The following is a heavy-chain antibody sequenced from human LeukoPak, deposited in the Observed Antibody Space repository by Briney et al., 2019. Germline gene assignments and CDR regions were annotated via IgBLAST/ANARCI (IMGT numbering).Heavy chain of an antibody. CDR3: ARVDYDSSGYFAF. CDR2: IYYSGST. J-gene: IGHJ4*02. Sequence: PSETLSLTCTVSGGSISTYYWSWIRQPPGKGLEWIGFIYYSGSTNYNSSLKSRVTISVDTSKNHFSLKLYSLIAADTAVYYCARVDYDSSGYFAFWGQGTLVTVSS. CDR1: GGSISTYY. D-gene: IGHD3-22*01. V-gene: IGHV4-59*01.